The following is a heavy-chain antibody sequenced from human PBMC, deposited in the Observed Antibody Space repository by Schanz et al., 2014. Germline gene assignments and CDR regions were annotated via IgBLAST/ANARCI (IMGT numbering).Heavy chain of an antibody. J-gene: IGHJ3*02. CDR1: GGSFSGYS. CDR2: INHSGHN. CDR3: ATNMVQGTISDAFDI. V-gene: IGHV4-34*01. D-gene: IGHD3-10*01. Sequence: QVQLQQWGAGLLKPSETLPLTRRIVYGGSFSGYSWTWIRQPPGKGLEWIGEINHSGHNYYNPSLKSRVTISVDTSKNQFSLKLTSVTAADTAVYYCATNMVQGTISDAFDIWGQGTMVTVSS.